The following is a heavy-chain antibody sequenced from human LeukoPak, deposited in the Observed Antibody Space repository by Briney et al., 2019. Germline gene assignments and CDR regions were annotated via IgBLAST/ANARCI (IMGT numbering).Heavy chain of an antibody. CDR3: ARGEYYFDY. J-gene: IGHJ4*02. Sequence: GGSLRLSCAASGFTFSSYEMNWVRQAPGKGLERVSYISTSGSTIYYADSVKGRFTISRDNAKNSLYLQVNSLRAEDTAVYYCARGEYYFDYWGQGTLVTVSS. CDR2: ISTSGSTI. D-gene: IGHD3-10*01. CDR1: GFTFSSYE. V-gene: IGHV3-48*03.